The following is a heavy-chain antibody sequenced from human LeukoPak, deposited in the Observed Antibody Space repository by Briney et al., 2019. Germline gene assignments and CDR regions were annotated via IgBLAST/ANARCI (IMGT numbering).Heavy chain of an antibody. V-gene: IGHV3-30*04. Sequence: PGRSLRLSCAASGFTLSSYAMHWVRQAPGKGLEWVGVISYDGSNKYYADSVKGRFTISRDNSKNTLYLQMNSLRAEDTAVYYCARSPGKQQLVRPFDYWGQGTLVTVSS. CDR3: ARSPGKQQLVRPFDY. D-gene: IGHD6-13*01. CDR1: GFTLSSYA. CDR2: ISYDGSNK. J-gene: IGHJ4*02.